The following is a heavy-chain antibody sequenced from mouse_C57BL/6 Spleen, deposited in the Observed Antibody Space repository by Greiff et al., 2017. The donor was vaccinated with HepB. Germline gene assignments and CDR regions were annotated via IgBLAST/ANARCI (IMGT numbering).Heavy chain of an antibody. V-gene: IGHV1-26*01. CDR2: INPNNGGT. CDR1: GYTFTDYY. CDR3: AREDYYGSSSR. D-gene: IGHD1-1*01. J-gene: IGHJ2*01. Sequence: VQLQQSGPELVKPGASVKISCKASGYTFTDYYMNWVKQSHGKSLEWIGDINPNNGGTSYNQKFKGKATLTVDKSSSTAYMELRSLTSEDSAVYYCAREDYYGSSSRWGQGTTLTVSS.